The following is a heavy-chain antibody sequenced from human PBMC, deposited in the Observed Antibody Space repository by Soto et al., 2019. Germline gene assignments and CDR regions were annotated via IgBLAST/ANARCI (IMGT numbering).Heavy chain of an antibody. V-gene: IGHV4-39*07. J-gene: IGHJ4*02. D-gene: IGHD2-15*01. CDR1: GGSISSSSYY. CDR2: IFHSGMT. CDR3: TGQFGLGYTLNY. Sequence: SETLSLTSTVSGGSISSSSYYWGWIRLPPGKGLEWIGEIFHSGMTNYNPSLKSRATILVDKSKSQVSLELTSVTAADTAIYFCTGQFGLGYTLNYWGQGTLVTVSS.